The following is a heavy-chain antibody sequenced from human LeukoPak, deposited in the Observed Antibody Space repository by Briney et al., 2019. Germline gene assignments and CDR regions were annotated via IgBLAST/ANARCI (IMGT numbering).Heavy chain of an antibody. CDR1: GGSFSGYY. Sequence: SETLSLTCAVYGGSFSGYYWSWIRQPPGKGLEWIGEINHSGTTNYNPSLKSRVTISVDTSRNQFSLKVSSLTAADTAVYYCARIPDYAVRGGWFDPWGQGTLVTVSS. CDR2: INHSGTT. D-gene: IGHD3-10*02. CDR3: ARIPDYAVRGGWFDP. J-gene: IGHJ5*02. V-gene: IGHV4-34*01.